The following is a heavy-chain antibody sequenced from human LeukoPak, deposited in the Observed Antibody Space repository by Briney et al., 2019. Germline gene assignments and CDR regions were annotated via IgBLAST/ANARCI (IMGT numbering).Heavy chain of an antibody. Sequence: PGGSLSLSCAASGFHVSSNYMSWVRQAPGKGLEWVSVIYSGGSTYYADSVKGRFTISRDNSKNTLYLQMNSLRAEDTAVYYCARGPDSSGYYPAIDYWGQGTLVTVSS. CDR3: ARGPDSSGYYPAIDY. D-gene: IGHD3-22*01. V-gene: IGHV3-53*01. J-gene: IGHJ4*02. CDR1: GFHVSSNY. CDR2: IYSGGST.